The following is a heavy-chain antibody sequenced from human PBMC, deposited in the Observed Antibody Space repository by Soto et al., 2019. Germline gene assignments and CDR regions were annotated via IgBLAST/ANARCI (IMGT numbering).Heavy chain of an antibody. V-gene: IGHV4-31*03. J-gene: IGHJ5*02. CDR3: ARTPAPSVVVVPAAIGFWFDP. CDR2: IYYSGST. Sequence: SETLSLTCTVSGGSISSGGYYWSWIRQHPGKGLEWIGYIYYSGSTYYNPSLKSRVTISVDTSKNQFSLKLSSVTAADTAVYYCARTPAPSVVVVPAAIGFWFDPWDQGTLVTVSS. CDR1: GGSISSGGYY. D-gene: IGHD2-2*01.